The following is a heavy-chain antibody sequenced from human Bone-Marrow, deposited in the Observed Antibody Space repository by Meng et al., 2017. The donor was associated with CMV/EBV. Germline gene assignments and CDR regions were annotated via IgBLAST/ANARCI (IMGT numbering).Heavy chain of an antibody. CDR2: ISISGHHT. CDR1: GFTFSNYA. CDR3: AKASCSSTSCHPYYFDY. Sequence: GESLKISCAATGFTFSNYAMSWVRQAPGKGLEWVSGISISGHHTYYADSVKGKFIISRDNSKNTLHLQVNGLRAEDTAVYYCAKASCSSTSCHPYYFDYWGQGTLVTVSS. J-gene: IGHJ4*02. V-gene: IGHV3-23*01. D-gene: IGHD2-2*01.